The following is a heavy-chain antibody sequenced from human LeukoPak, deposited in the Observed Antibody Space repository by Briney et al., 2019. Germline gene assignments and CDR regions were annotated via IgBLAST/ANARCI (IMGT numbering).Heavy chain of an antibody. CDR1: GGSISSGSYY. CDR3: ARCIAARPNYYYYMDV. J-gene: IGHJ6*03. Sequence: SQTLSLTCTVSGGSISSGSYYWSWIRQPAGKGLEWIGRIYTSESTNYNPSLKSRVTISVDTSKNQFSLKLSSVTAADTAVYYCARCIAARPNYYYYMDVWGKGTTVTVSS. CDR2: IYTSEST. V-gene: IGHV4-61*02. D-gene: IGHD6-6*01.